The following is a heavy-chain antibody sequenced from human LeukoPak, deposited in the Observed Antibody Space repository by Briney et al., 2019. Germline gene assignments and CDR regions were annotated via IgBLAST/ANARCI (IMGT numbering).Heavy chain of an antibody. J-gene: IGHJ4*02. CDR2: IRSKAYGGTT. CDR1: GFTFGDYA. Sequence: GGSLRLSCTASGFTFGDYAMSWVRQAPGKGLEWVGFIRSKAYGGTTEYAASVKGRFTISRDDSKSIAYLQMNSLKTEDTAVYYCTRAPGYCSSTSCQGDGYYFDYRGQGTLVTVSS. D-gene: IGHD2-2*01. V-gene: IGHV3-49*04. CDR3: TRAPGYCSSTSCQGDGYYFDY.